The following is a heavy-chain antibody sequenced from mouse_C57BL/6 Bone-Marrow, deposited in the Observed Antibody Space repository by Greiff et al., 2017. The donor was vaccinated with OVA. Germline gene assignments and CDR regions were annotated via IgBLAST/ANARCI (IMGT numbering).Heavy chain of an antibody. Sequence: VQLQQSGPELVKPGASVKISCKASGYSFTGYYMNWVKQSPEKSLEWIGEINPSTGGTTYNQKFKAKATLTVDKSSSTAYMQLSSLTSEDSAVYYCARRLPYLYFDYWGQGTTLTVSS. D-gene: IGHD5-1*01. CDR2: INPSTGGT. CDR3: ARRLPYLYFDY. J-gene: IGHJ2*01. CDR1: GYSFTGYY. V-gene: IGHV1-42*01.